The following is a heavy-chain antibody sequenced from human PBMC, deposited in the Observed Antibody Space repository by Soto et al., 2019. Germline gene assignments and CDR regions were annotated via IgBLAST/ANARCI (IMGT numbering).Heavy chain of an antibody. V-gene: IGHV1-69*01. CDR2: IIPIFGTA. J-gene: IGHJ6*02. D-gene: IGHD6-13*01. CDR1: EGTFSSYA. CDR3: ARSSSSWYRTPKYYGMDV. Sequence: QVQLVQSGTEVKKPGSSVKVSCKASEGTFSSYAISWVRQAPGQGLEWMGGIIPIFGTANYAQKFQGRVTITADESTSTAYMELSSLRSEDTAVYYCARSSSSWYRTPKYYGMDVWGQGTTVTVSS.